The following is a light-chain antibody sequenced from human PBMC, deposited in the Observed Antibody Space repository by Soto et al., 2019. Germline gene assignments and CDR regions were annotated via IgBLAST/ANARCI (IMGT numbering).Light chain of an antibody. CDR2: AAS. Sequence: DIQMTQFPSSLSASVGDIVTSTCRASQGIRNDLGWYQQKPGKASKRLIYAASSLQSGVPSRFSGCGSGTEFTLAISSLQPEDSATFYCLQHSTYPLSFGQGTKVEIK. V-gene: IGKV1-17*01. CDR3: LQHSTYPLS. CDR1: QGIRND. J-gene: IGKJ1*01.